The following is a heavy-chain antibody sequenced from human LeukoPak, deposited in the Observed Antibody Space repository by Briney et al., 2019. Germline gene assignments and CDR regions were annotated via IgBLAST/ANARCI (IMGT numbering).Heavy chain of an antibody. CDR2: INPNSGGT. J-gene: IGHJ6*03. CDR1: GYTFTGYY. D-gene: IGHD1-1*01. CDR3: ARDKQLDWAHYYYYYMEV. V-gene: IGHV1-2*02. Sequence: ASVKVSCKASGYTFTGYYIHWVRQAPGQGLEWMGWINPNSGGTNYAQKFQGRVTMTRDTSISTAYMELSRLRSDDTAVYYCARDKQLDWAHYYYYYMEVWGKGTTVTVSS.